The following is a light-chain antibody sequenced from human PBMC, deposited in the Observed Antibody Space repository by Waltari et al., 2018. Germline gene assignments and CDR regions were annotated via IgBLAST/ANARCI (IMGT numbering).Light chain of an antibody. CDR3: QEDGSSPSWT. CDR2: GAS. CDR1: QTVTSNK. Sequence: EIVLTQSPGTLSLSPGERATLSCRASQTVTSNKLAWFQQKPGQAPRLLIYGASSRATGIPDRFSGSGSGTDFTLTIRSLEPEEFAVYYCQEDGSSPSWTFGQGTTGEIQ. J-gene: IGKJ1*01. V-gene: IGKV3-20*01.